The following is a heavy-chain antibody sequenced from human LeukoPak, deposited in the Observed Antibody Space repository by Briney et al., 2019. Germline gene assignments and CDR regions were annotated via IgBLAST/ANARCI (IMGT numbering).Heavy chain of an antibody. CDR3: ARDYPADY. Sequence: GGSLRLSCAASGVTFSSYPIHWGRQAPGRGLDVVALISSDGSTKKSADSVKRRFTISRDNSKNTLYLQMHSLRVEDTAVYYCARDYPADYWGQGTLVTVSS. J-gene: IGHJ4*02. CDR1: GVTFSSYP. CDR2: ISSDGSTK. V-gene: IGHV3-30-3*01.